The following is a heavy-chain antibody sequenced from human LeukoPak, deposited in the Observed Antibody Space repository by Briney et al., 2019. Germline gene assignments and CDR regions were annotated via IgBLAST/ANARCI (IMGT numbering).Heavy chain of an antibody. V-gene: IGHV5-51*01. CDR2: IYPGDSDT. CDR1: GYSFTSYW. J-gene: IGHJ5*02. CDR3: ARRLGSGSYSLSWFDP. Sequence: GESLKISCKGSGYSFTSYWIGWVRQMPGKGLEWMGIIYPGDSDTRYSPSFQGQVTISADKSISTAYLQWSSLKASDTAMYYCARRLGSGSYSLSWFDPWGQGTLVTVSS. D-gene: IGHD3-10*01.